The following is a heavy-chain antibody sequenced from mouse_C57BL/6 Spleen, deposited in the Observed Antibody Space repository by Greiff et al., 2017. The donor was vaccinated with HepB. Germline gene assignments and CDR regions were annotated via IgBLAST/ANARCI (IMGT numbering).Heavy chain of an antibody. Sequence: QVQLKQPGAELVMPGASVKLSCKASGYTFTSYWMHWVKQRPGQGLEWIGEIDPSDSYTNYNQKFKGKSTLTVDKSSSTAYMQLSSLTSEDSAVYYCARVGSRRYFDVWGTGTTVTVSS. D-gene: IGHD4-1*01. CDR3: ARVGSRRYFDV. J-gene: IGHJ1*03. CDR2: IDPSDSYT. CDR1: GYTFTSYW. V-gene: IGHV1-69*01.